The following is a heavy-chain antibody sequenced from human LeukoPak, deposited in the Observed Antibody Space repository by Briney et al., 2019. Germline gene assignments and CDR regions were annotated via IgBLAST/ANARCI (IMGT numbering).Heavy chain of an antibody. CDR3: ARDNWNYGSSMDV. J-gene: IGHJ6*02. D-gene: IGHD1-7*01. Sequence: PSETLSLTCTVSGGSVRSDSYYWSWIRQPPGKGLEWIGYVYYSGSTNYNPSLKSRVTISVDTSKNQFSLKLRSVTAADTAVYYCARDNWNYGSSMDVWGQGTTVTVSS. CDR1: GGSVRSDSYY. V-gene: IGHV4-61*01. CDR2: VYYSGST.